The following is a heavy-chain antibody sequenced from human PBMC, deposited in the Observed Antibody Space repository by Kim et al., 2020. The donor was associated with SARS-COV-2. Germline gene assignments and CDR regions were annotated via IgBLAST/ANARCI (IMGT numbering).Heavy chain of an antibody. V-gene: IGHV3-21*01. D-gene: IGHD3-22*01. J-gene: IGHJ5*02. CDR3: ARSTYYYDSSGVA. Sequence: ADSVKGRFTISRDNAKNSLYLQMNSLRAEDTAVYYCARSTYYYDSSGVAWGQGTLVTVSS.